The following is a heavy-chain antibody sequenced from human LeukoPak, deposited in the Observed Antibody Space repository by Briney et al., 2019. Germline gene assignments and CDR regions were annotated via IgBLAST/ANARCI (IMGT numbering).Heavy chain of an antibody. CDR1: GFTFDDYA. V-gene: IGHV3-9*01. D-gene: IGHD6-13*01. CDR3: AKDMRPVGSSYYDY. Sequence: GRSLRLSCRASGFTFDDYAMHWVRQAPGKGLEWVSGINWNSVTIAYADSVKGRFTISRDNAKNSLYLQMNSLRAEDTALYYCAKDMRPVGSSYYDYWGQGTLITVSS. J-gene: IGHJ4*02. CDR2: INWNSVTI.